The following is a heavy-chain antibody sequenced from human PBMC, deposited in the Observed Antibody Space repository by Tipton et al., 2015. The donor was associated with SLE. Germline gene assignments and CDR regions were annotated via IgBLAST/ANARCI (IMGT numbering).Heavy chain of an antibody. CDR3: ASGYAARGRFDP. J-gene: IGHJ5*02. D-gene: IGHD5-12*01. CDR2: INHSGST. V-gene: IGHV4-34*01. CDR1: GGSFSGYY. Sequence: LRLSCAVYGGSFSGYYWSWIRQPPGKGLEWIGEINHSGSTNYNPSLKSRVTISVDTSKNQFSQKLSSVTAADTAVYYCASGYAARGRFDPWGQGTLVTVSS.